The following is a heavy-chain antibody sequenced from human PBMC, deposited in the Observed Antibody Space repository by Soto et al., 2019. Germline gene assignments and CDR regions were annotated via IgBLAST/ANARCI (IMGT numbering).Heavy chain of an antibody. CDR1: GYSFTSYW. CDR2: IYPGDSDT. V-gene: IGHV5-51*01. D-gene: IGHD2-2*01. J-gene: IGHJ6*01. Sequence: PGESLKISCKGSGYSFTSYWIGWVRQMPGKGLEWMGIIYPGDSDTRYSPSFQGQVTISADKSISTAYLQWSSLKASDTGMYYCARQGDSVVVPAAMLDYYGMDVWGQWTTVTVCS. CDR3: ARQGDSVVVPAAMLDYYGMDV.